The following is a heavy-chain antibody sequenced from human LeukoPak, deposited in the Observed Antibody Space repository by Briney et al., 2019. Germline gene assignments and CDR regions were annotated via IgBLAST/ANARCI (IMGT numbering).Heavy chain of an antibody. CDR3: ARHGKLDTAMAYRNGMDV. CDR2: INYSGST. Sequence: SETLSLTCTVSGGTISSYYWSWIRQPPGKGLEWIGYINYSGSTNYNPSLKSRVTMSVVTSKNQFSLKLSSVTAADTAVYYCARHGKLDTAMAYRNGMDVWGQGTTVTVSS. J-gene: IGHJ6*02. V-gene: IGHV4-59*08. D-gene: IGHD5-18*01. CDR1: GGTISSYY.